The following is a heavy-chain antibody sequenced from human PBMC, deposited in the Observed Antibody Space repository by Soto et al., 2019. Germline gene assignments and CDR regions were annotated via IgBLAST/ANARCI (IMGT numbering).Heavy chain of an antibody. CDR3: AKSPNFYCSSPNCYKYYFDY. Sequence: GGSLRLCCAASELPFNTYGMHWVRHAPGKGLERVAVISYDGSDKFYADSVKGRFTISRDNSKNTLYLQMSSLRPEDTAIYYCAKSPNFYCSSPNCYKYYFDYWGQGTLVTVSS. D-gene: IGHD2-2*02. J-gene: IGHJ4*02. CDR1: ELPFNTYG. V-gene: IGHV3-30*18. CDR2: ISYDGSDK.